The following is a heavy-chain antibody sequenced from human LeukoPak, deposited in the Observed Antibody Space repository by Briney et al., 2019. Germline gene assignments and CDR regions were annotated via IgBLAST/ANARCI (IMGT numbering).Heavy chain of an antibody. CDR1: GFTFSSYA. V-gene: IGHV3-23*01. CDR3: AKEGRRNGYCSSTSCYADAFDI. D-gene: IGHD2-2*03. Sequence: PGGSLRLSCAASGFTFSSYAMSWVRQAPGKGLEWVSAIGGSGGSTYYADSVKGRFTISRDNSKNTLYLQMNSLRAEDTAVYYCAKEGRRNGYCSSTSCYADAFDIWGQGTMVTVSS. J-gene: IGHJ3*02. CDR2: IGGSGGST.